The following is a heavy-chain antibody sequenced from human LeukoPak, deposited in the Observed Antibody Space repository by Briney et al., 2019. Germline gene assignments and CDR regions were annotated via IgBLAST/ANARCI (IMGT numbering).Heavy chain of an antibody. Sequence: SETVSLTCSVSGGSISSYYWSWIRQPPGKGLEWIGYIYYSGSTNYNPSLKSRVTISVDTSKNQFSLKLSSVTAADTAVYYCARGYSYGYGYYYYGMDVWGQGTTVTVSS. V-gene: IGHV4-59*01. CDR1: GGSISSYY. J-gene: IGHJ6*02. CDR2: IYYSGST. D-gene: IGHD5-18*01. CDR3: ARGYSYGYGYYYYGMDV.